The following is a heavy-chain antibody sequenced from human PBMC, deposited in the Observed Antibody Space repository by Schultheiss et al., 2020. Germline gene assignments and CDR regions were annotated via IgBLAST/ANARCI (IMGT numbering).Heavy chain of an antibody. CDR2: INDSGSP. CDR1: GGSFSGHY. CDR3: ARFSGWYYYYYYMDV. Sequence: SQTLSLTCTVYGGSFSGHYWSWIRQPPGKGLEWIGEINDSGSPNCNPSLKSRLTISRDTSKNQVSLMLTSVTAADTAVYYCARFSGWYYYYYYMDVWGKGTTVTVSS. D-gene: IGHD6-19*01. J-gene: IGHJ6*03. V-gene: IGHV4-34*01.